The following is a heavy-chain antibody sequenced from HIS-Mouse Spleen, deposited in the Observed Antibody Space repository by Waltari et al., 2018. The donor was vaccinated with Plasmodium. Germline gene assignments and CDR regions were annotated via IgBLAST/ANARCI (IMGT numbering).Heavy chain of an antibody. CDR3: AGVLTGQTTVTHYYYGMDV. Sequence: QVQLVQSGAEVKKPGASVKVSCKASGYTFTGYYMHWVRQAPGQGLEWMGWTNPNSGGNNYAQELQGRVTMTRDTSMSTAYMELSRLRADDTAGYYWAGVLTGQTTVTHYYYGMDVWGQGTTVTVSS. D-gene: IGHD4-17*01. CDR1: GYTFTGYY. CDR2: TNPNSGGN. V-gene: IGHV1-2*02. J-gene: IGHJ6*02.